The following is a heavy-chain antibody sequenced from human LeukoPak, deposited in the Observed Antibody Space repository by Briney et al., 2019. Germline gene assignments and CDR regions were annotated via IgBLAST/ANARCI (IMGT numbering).Heavy chain of an antibody. J-gene: IGHJ4*02. D-gene: IGHD1-26*01. Sequence: GSLRLSCAASGFTFSRYWMTWVRQAPGKGLEWVANIKQDGSEKSYVDSVKGRFTISRDNAKNSLYLQMSSLRAEDTALYYCARFDPNSGTYKDFDYWGQGTLVTVSS. CDR2: IKQDGSEK. V-gene: IGHV3-7*01. CDR1: GFTFSRYW. CDR3: ARFDPNSGTYKDFDY.